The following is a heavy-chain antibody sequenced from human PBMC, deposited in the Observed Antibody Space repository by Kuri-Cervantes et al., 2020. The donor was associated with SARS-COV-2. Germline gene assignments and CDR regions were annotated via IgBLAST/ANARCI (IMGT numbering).Heavy chain of an antibody. D-gene: IGHD2-2*01. V-gene: IGHV3-13*01. Sequence: GEFLKISCAASGFTFSSYDMHWVRQATGKGLEWVSAIGPAGDTYYPGSVKGRFTISRENAKNSLYLQMNSLRAGDTAVYYCARSQSYCSTTSCYSGGGMDVWGQGTTVTVSS. CDR1: GFTFSSYD. J-gene: IGHJ6*02. CDR2: IGPAGDT. CDR3: ARSQSYCSTTSCYSGGGMDV.